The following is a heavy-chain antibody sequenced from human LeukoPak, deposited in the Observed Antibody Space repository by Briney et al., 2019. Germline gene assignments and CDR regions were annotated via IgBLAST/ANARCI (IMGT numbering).Heavy chain of an antibody. CDR1: GGTFSSYA. CDR2: IIPIFGTA. V-gene: IGHV1-69*05. Sequence: SVNVSCKASGGTFSSYAISWVRQAPGQGLEWMGRIIPIFGTANYAQKFQGRVTITTDESTSTAYMELSSLRSEDTAVYYCARDRQAEGDFDYWGQGTLVTVSS. CDR3: ARDRQAEGDFDY. J-gene: IGHJ4*02. D-gene: IGHD3-16*01.